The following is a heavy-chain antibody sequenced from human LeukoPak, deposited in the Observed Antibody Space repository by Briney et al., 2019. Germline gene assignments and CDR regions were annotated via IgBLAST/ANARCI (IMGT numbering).Heavy chain of an antibody. V-gene: IGHV1-46*01. CDR2: INPSGGST. D-gene: IGHD6-19*01. CDR3: ARDSGWRLSFDY. J-gene: IGHJ4*02. Sequence: ASVKVSCKASGYTFTSYYMHWVRQAPGQGLEWMGIINPSGGSTSYAQKFQGRVTMTRDTSTSTVYMELSSLRSEDTAVYHCARDSGWRLSFDYWGQGTLVTVSS. CDR1: GYTFTSYY.